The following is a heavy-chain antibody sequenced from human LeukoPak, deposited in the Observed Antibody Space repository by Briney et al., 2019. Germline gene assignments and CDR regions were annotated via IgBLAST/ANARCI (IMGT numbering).Heavy chain of an antibody. J-gene: IGHJ6*04. V-gene: IGHV3-74*01. CDR2: INSDGRST. CDR3: ARGQYYGMDV. CDR1: GFTFIQHW. Sequence: GGSLRLSFAATGFTFIQHWMHWVRQAPGKEGVWVSRINSDGRSTSYADSVKCRFTISRDNAKNPLYLQMNSLRAEDTAVYYCARGQYYGMDVWGKGTTVTVSS.